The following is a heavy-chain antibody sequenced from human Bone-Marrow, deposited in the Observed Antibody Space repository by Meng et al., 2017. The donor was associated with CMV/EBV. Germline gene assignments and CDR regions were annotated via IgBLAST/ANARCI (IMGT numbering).Heavy chain of an antibody. V-gene: IGHV4-34*01. CDR3: ARARFDY. CDR1: GGSFSGYY. Sequence: GSLRLSCAVYGGSFSGYYWSWIRQPPGKGLEWIGEMNHSGSTSYNPSLKSRVTISVDTSKNRFSLKLSSVTAADTAVYYCARARFDYWGQGTRVTGSS. CDR2: MNHSGST. J-gene: IGHJ4*02.